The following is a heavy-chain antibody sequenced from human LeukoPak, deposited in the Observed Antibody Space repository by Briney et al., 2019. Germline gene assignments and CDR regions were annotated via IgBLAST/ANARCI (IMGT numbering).Heavy chain of an antibody. J-gene: IGHJ4*02. V-gene: IGHV1-8*01. CDR3: ARVPNYYGSGSPGY. CDR1: GYTFTSYD. CDR2: MNPNSGNT. D-gene: IGHD3-10*01. Sequence: ASVKVSCKASGYTFTSYDINWVRQATGQGLEWMGWMNPNSGNTDYAQKFQGRVTMTRNTSISTAYMDLSSLTSEDTAVYYCARVPNYYGSGSPGYWGQGTLVTVSS.